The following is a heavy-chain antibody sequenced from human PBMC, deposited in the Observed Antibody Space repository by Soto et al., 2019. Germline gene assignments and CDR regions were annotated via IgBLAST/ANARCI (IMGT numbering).Heavy chain of an antibody. J-gene: IGHJ4*02. D-gene: IGHD3-3*01. CDR3: ARDYEYWSGYYKGFDY. CDR1: GFTFSSYS. CDR2: ISSSSSSI. V-gene: IGHV3-48*02. Sequence: GGSLRLSCAASGFTFSSYSMNWVRQAPGKGLEWVSYISSSSSSIYYADSVKGRFTISRDNAKNSLYLQMNSLRDEDTAVYYCARDYEYWSGYYKGFDYWGQGTLVTVSS.